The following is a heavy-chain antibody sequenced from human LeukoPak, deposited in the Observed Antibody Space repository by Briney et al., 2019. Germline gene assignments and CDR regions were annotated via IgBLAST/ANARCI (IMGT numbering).Heavy chain of an antibody. V-gene: IGHV3-30*04. Sequence: PGGSLRLSCVASGFSFSTYEMSWVRQAPGKGLEWVAVISYDGSNKYYADSVKGRFTISRDNSKNTLFLQMNSLRAEDTAVYYCARVIHLWSNWGGVDYWGQGTLVTVSS. J-gene: IGHJ4*02. CDR3: ARVIHLWSNWGGVDY. D-gene: IGHD5-18*01. CDR1: GFSFSTYE. CDR2: ISYDGSNK.